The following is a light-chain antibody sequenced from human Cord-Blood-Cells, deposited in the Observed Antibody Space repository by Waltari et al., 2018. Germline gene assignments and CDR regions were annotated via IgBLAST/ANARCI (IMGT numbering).Light chain of an antibody. CDR3: NSRDSSGNHLLV. CDR2: GKN. V-gene: IGLV3-19*01. J-gene: IGLJ3*02. CDR1: SLSSYY. Sequence: SSELTQDPAVSVALGQTVRITCQGDSLSSYYASWYQQKPGQAPVLVIYGKNNRPSGIPDRFSGSSPGNTASLTITGAQAEDEADYYCNSRDSSGNHLLVFGGGTKLTVL.